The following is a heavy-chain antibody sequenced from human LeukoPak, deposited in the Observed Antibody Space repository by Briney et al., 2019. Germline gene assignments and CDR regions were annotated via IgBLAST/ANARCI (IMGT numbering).Heavy chain of an antibody. CDR2: ISGDGRTR. V-gene: IGHV3-74*01. Sequence: PGGSLRLSCATSGFIFSNYWMHWVRQAPGKGPVWVSHISGDGRTRNYADSVKGRFTISRDNAKKVVYLQMNSLRVEDTAVYYCARGTYGSEGFPLHYWGQGTLVTVSS. D-gene: IGHD3-10*01. CDR1: GFIFSNYW. CDR3: ARGTYGSEGFPLHY. J-gene: IGHJ4*02.